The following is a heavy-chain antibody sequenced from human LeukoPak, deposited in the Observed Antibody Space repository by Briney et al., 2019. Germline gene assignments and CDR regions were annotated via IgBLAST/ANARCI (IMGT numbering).Heavy chain of an antibody. V-gene: IGHV3-30*18. J-gene: IGHJ4*02. D-gene: IGHD2-8*02. CDR3: AKDFRSLWSLYYFDY. CDR1: GFTFSSYG. Sequence: GGSLRLSCAASGFTFSSYGMHWFRQAPGKGLEWVAVISYDGSNKYYADSVKGRFTISRDNSKNTLYLQMNSLRAEDTAVYYCAKDFRSLWSLYYFDYWGQGTLVTVSS. CDR2: ISYDGSNK.